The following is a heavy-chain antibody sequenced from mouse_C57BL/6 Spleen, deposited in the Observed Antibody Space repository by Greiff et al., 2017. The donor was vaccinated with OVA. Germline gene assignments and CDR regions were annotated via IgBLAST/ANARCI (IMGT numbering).Heavy chain of an antibody. V-gene: IGHV5-17*01. Sequence: EVKLVESGGGLVKPGGSLKLSCAASGFPFSDYGMHWVRRAPEKGLEWVAYISSGSSTIYYADTVKGRFTISRDNAKNTLFLQMNSLRSEDTAMYYCARGDDDGWYFDVWGTGTTVTVSS. CDR1: GFPFSDYG. CDR2: ISSGSSTI. D-gene: IGHD2-4*01. J-gene: IGHJ1*03. CDR3: ARGDDDGWYFDV.